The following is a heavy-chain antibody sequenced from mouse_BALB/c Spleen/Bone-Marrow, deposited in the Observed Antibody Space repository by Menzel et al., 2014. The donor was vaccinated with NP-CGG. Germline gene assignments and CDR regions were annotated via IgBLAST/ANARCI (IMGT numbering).Heavy chain of an antibody. CDR3: ARNGNFFAMDS. V-gene: IGHV2-6-1*01. J-gene: IGHJ4*01. CDR2: IWSDGST. D-gene: IGHD2-1*01. CDR1: GFSLTRYG. Sequence: VQLQQSGPGLVAPSQSLSITCTISGFSLTRYGAHWVRQPPGKGLEWLVVIWSDGSTTYNSTLKSRLSITKDNSKSQVFLKMNSLQTDDTAMYYCARNGNFFAMDSWGQGTSVTVSS.